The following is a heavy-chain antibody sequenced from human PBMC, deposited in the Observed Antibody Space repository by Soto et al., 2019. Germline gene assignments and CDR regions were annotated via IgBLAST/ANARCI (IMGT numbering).Heavy chain of an antibody. CDR1: GFTFSSYA. V-gene: IGHV3-23*01. CDR2: ISGSGGST. Sequence: GESLKISCAASGFTFSSYAMSWVRQAPGKGLEWVSAISGSGGSTYYADSVKGRFTISRDNSKNTLYLQMNSLRAEDTAVYYCAKALFPRDTSHRLPELLLPLPTDYWGQGTLVTVSS. J-gene: IGHJ4*02. D-gene: IGHD2-2*01. CDR3: AKALFPRDTSHRLPELLLPLPTDY.